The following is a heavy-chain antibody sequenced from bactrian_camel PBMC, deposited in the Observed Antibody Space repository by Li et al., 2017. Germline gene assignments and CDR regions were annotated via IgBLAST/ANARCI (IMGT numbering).Heavy chain of an antibody. CDR3: ALDRRWTLRSLIETEFEN. D-gene: IGHD1*01. V-gene: IGHV3S53*01. CDR2: IESGGST. J-gene: IGHJ4*01. Sequence: QVQLVESGGGSVQAGGSLRLSCAGSGFFHRSACMAWFRQVPGKEREGVAVIESGGSTSYAASVEGRFTISRDNAENTLYLQMNSLEPEDTAMYFCALDRRWTLRSLIETEFENWGQGTQVTVS. CDR1: GFFHRSAC.